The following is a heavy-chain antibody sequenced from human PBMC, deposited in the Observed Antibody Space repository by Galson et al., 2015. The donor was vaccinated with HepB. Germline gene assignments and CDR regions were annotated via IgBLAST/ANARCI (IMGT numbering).Heavy chain of an antibody. J-gene: IGHJ4*02. V-gene: IGHV3-21*01. CDR3: ARDPGYSSGWYGSIDY. CDR1: GFTFSSYS. D-gene: IGHD6-19*01. CDR2: ITSSSSYI. Sequence: SLRLSCAASGFTFSSYSMNWVRQAPGKGLEWVSSITSSSSYIYYADSVKGRFTISRDNAKNSLYLQMNSLRAEDTAVYYCARDPGYSSGWYGSIDYWGPGTLVTVSS.